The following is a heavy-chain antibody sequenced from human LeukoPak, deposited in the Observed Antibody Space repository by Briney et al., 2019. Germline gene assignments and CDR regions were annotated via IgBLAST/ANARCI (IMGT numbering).Heavy chain of an antibody. CDR1: GGSFSGYY. D-gene: IGHD4-17*01. V-gene: IGHV4-34*01. Sequence: SETLSLTCAVYGGSFSGYYWSWVRQPPGKGLEWIGEINHSGSTNYNPSLKSRVTISVDTSKNQFSLKLSSVTAADTAVYYCARARVTTVTTGSPFDYWGQGTLVTVSS. CDR2: INHSGST. CDR3: ARARVTTVTTGSPFDY. J-gene: IGHJ4*02.